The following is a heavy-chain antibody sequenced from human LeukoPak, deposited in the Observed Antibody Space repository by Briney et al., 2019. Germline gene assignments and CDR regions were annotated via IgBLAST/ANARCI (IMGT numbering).Heavy chain of an antibody. V-gene: IGHV3-21*01. CDR1: GFTFSSYS. CDR2: ISSSSSYI. Sequence: GGSLRLSCAASGFTFSSYSMNWVRQAPGKGLEWVSSISSSSSYIYYADSVKGRFTISRDNAKNSLYLQMNSLRAEDTAVYYCARIDLHSSGWKATDYWGQGTLVTVSS. CDR3: ARIDLHSSGWKATDY. D-gene: IGHD6-19*01. J-gene: IGHJ4*02.